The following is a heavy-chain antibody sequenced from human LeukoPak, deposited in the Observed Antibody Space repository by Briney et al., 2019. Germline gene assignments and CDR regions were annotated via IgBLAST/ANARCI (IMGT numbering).Heavy chain of an antibody. CDR2: FSYSGST. J-gene: IGHJ4*02. D-gene: IGHD7-27*01. CDR1: RGSISNYY. Sequence: SETLSLTCTLSRGSISNYYWGWIREPPGKGLEWIGFFSYSGSTNYNPSLKSRVTISVDTSKNQFSLKLTSVSAADTAVYYCARDGPGDVGFDYWGQGTLVSVSS. CDR3: ARDGPGDVGFDY. V-gene: IGHV4-59*01.